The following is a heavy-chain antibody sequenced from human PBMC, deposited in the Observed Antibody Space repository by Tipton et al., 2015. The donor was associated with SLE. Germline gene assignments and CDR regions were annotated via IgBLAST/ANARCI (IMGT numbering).Heavy chain of an antibody. V-gene: IGHV4-38-2*02. D-gene: IGHD3-3*01. J-gene: IGHJ4*02. CDR2: IYHSGST. Sequence: TLSLTCAVSGFSITSGYYWGWIRQPPGKGLVWIGSIYHSGSTYYNPSLKSRVTISVDTSKNQFSLKLNSVIAADTAVYFCAREGGPYDFWSDTISGFDYWGQGTLVTVSS. CDR3: AREGGPYDFWSDTISGFDY. CDR1: GFSITSGYY.